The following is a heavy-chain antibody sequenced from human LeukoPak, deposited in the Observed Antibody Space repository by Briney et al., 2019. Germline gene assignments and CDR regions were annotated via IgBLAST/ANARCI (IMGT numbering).Heavy chain of an antibody. CDR2: ISGSGGST. CDR3: AKEPDYGDYFDY. D-gene: IGHD4-17*01. J-gene: IGHJ4*02. Sequence: GGSLRLSCAAPGFTFSSYAMSWVRQAPGKGLEWVSTISGSGGSTYYADSVKGRFTISRDNSKNTLYLQMNSLRAEDTAVYYCAKEPDYGDYFDYWGQGTLVTVSS. CDR1: GFTFSSYA. V-gene: IGHV3-23*01.